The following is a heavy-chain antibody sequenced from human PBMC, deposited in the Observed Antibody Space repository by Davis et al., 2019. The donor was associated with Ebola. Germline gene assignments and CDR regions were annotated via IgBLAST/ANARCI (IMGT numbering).Heavy chain of an antibody. CDR3: ARTTIYGDPIDY. J-gene: IGHJ4*02. Sequence: PGGSLRLSCKGSGYSFTSYWIGWVRQLPGKGLEWMGIIYPGDSDTRYSPSFQGQVTISADKSISTAYLQWSSLKASDTAMYYCARTTIYGDPIDYWGQGTLVTVSS. CDR2: IYPGDSDT. V-gene: IGHV5-51*01. CDR1: GYSFTSYW. D-gene: IGHD4-17*01.